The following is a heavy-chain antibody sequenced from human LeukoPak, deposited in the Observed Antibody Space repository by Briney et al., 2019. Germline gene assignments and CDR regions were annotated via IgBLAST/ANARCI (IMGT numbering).Heavy chain of an antibody. Sequence: SQTLSLTCTISGASTSSRGYYWTCVRQHSGKGLEWIGYIYHTGTTYYNPSLRSRITISMGTSKNQFSLKMTSMTAADTAVYYCAGDLDFASGYYLHYWGQGSLVTVSS. D-gene: IGHD3-22*01. J-gene: IGHJ4*02. V-gene: IGHV4-31*03. CDR1: GASTSSRGYY. CDR2: IYHTGTT. CDR3: AGDLDFASGYYLHY.